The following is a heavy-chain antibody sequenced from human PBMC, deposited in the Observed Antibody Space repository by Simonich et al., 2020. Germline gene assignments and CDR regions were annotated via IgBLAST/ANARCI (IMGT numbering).Heavy chain of an antibody. J-gene: IGHJ4*02. CDR2: LSCSSSYI. CDR1: GFTFSSYS. CDR3: ARANERDY. Sequence: EVQLVESGGGLVKPGGSLRLSCAASGFTFSSYSMNWVRQAPGKGLEGVSSLSCSSSYIYYADSVKGRFTISRDNANNSLYLQMNSLRAEDTAVYYCARANERDYWGQGTLVTVSS. V-gene: IGHV3-21*01. D-gene: IGHD1-1*01.